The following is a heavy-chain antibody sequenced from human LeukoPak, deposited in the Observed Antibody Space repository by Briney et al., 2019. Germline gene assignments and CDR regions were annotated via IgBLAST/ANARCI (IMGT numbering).Heavy chain of an antibody. CDR2: INHSGST. V-gene: IGHV4-34*01. CDR1: GGSFCGYD. CDR3: AREGFCTKCVCLPPPSAFWFDP. D-gene: IGHD2-8*01. Sequence: SEPLSLTCAVYGGSFCGYDWSWIRQPPGKGLEWIGEINHSGSTNYNPSLKSRVTISVDSAKNQFSLKLSSVSAADTAVYYCAREGFCTKCVCLPPPSAFWFDPWGQGTLVTVSS. J-gene: IGHJ5*02.